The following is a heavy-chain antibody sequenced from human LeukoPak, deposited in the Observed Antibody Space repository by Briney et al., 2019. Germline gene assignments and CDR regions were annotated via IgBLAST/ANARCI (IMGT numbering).Heavy chain of an antibody. CDR2: IYYSGST. CDR1: GGSISSYY. D-gene: IGHD1-26*01. CDR3: ARDSGSYYYYGMDV. V-gene: IGHV4-59*12. J-gene: IGHJ6*02. Sequence: SETLSLTCTVSGGSISSYYWSWIRQPPGKGLEWIGYIYYSGSTNYNPSLKSRVTISVDTSKNQFSLKLSSVTAADTAVYYCARDSGSYYYYGMDVWGQGTTVTVSS.